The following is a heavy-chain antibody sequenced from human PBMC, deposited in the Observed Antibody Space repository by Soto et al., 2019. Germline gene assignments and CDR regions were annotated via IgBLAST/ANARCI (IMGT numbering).Heavy chain of an antibody. CDR3: ARAHAVPYFDY. J-gene: IGHJ4*02. D-gene: IGHD2-2*01. CDR2: IYYSGST. Sequence: SSETLSLTCTVSGGSISSGGYYWSWIRQHPGKGLEWIGYIYYSGSTYYNPSLKSRVTISVDTSKNQFSLKLSSVTAADTAVYYCARAHAVPYFDYWGQGTLVTVSS. CDR1: GGSISSGGYY. V-gene: IGHV4-31*03.